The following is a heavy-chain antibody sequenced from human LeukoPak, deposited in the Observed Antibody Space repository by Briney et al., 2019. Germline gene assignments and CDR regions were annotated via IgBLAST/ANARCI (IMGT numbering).Heavy chain of an antibody. CDR3: ARHYDSNSYGPGY. D-gene: IGHD3-22*01. CDR2: ISSSSSYI. Sequence: AGGSLRLSCAASGFTFSSYSMNWVRQAPGKGLEWVSSISSSSSYIYYADSVKGRFTTSRDNDKNSLYLQMNSLRAEDTAVYYCARHYDSNSYGPGYWGQGTLVTVSS. J-gene: IGHJ4*02. V-gene: IGHV3-21*01. CDR1: GFTFSSYS.